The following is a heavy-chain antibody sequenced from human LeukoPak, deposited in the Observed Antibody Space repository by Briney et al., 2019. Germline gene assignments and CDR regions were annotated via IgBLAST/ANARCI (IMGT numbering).Heavy chain of an antibody. CDR1: GVSFSGYY. CDR2: IKQDGGEK. Sequence: ETLSLTCAVYGVSFSGYYWSWIRQPPGKGLEWVANIKQDGGEKYYVDSVKGRFTISRDNAKNSLYLQMNSLRVEDTAVYYCARDGRPLDYWGQGTLVTVSS. CDR3: ARDGRPLDY. J-gene: IGHJ4*02. V-gene: IGHV3-7*03.